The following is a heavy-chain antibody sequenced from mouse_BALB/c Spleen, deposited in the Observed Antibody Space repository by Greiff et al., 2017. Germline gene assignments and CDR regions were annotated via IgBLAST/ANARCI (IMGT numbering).Heavy chain of an antibody. CDR3: ARYGNGPSYAMDY. D-gene: IGHD2-1*01. CDR1: GYSITSDYA. V-gene: IGHV3-2*02. Sequence: VQLQQSGPGLVKPSQSLSLTCTVTGYSITSDYAWNWIRQFPGNKLEWMGYISYSGSTSYNPSLKSRISITRDTSKNQFFLQLNSVTTEDTATYYCARYGNGPSYAMDYWGQGTSVTVSS. CDR2: ISYSGST. J-gene: IGHJ4*01.